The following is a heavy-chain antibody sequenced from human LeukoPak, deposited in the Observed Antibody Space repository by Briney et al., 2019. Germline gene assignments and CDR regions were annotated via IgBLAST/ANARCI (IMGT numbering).Heavy chain of an antibody. V-gene: IGHV5-51*01. CDR2: IYPGDSET. J-gene: IGHJ4*02. CDR1: GYSFTSYW. CDR3: ARHTRRQPFDF. Sequence: GESLKISCKGSGYSFTSYWIGWVGQMPGRGLEWMGIIYPGDSETSYSPSFQGQVTISVDKSIGTAYLQWSSLRASDTAMYYCARHTRRQPFDFWGQGTLVTVSS. D-gene: IGHD2-15*01.